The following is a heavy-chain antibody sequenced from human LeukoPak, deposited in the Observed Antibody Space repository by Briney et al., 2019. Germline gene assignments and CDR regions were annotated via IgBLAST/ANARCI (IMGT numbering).Heavy chain of an antibody. Sequence: PGGSLRLSCAASGFTFSSYAMSWVRQAPGKGLEWVSVISGSGGSTNYADSVKGRFTISRDNSKNTLYLQMNSLRGEDTAVYYCAKGGSGSYYIYYFDYWGQGTLVIVSS. CDR1: GFTFSSYA. CDR2: ISGSGGST. D-gene: IGHD3-10*01. CDR3: AKGGSGSYYIYYFDY. J-gene: IGHJ4*02. V-gene: IGHV3-23*01.